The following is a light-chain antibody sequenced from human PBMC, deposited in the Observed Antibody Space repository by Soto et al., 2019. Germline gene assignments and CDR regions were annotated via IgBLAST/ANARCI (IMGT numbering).Light chain of an antibody. CDR2: YDD. V-gene: IGLV1-36*01. J-gene: IGLJ2*01. CDR1: SSNIGNNA. Sequence: QPVLTQPPSVSEAPRQRVTISCSGSSSNIGNNAVSWYQQLPGKAPKLLIYYDDLLSSGVSDRFSASKSGTSASLAIRGLQSEDEAHYYCAAWDDSWNGVVFGGGTKLTVL. CDR3: AAWDDSWNGVV.